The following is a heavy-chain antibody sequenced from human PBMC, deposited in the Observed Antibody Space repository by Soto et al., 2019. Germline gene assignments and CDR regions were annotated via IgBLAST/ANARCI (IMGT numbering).Heavy chain of an antibody. D-gene: IGHD6-13*01. J-gene: IGHJ6*02. V-gene: IGHV3-23*01. CDR2: ISGTGGST. Sequence: GGSLSLSCAASGFTFGSYAMSWVRQAPGKGLEWVSVISGTGGSTYYADSVRGRFTISRDNSKNTLYLQMNSLRAEDTAVYYCAKDRDGAAAGPTKFYGMDVWGQGTTVTVSS. CDR3: AKDRDGAAAGPTKFYGMDV. CDR1: GFTFGSYA.